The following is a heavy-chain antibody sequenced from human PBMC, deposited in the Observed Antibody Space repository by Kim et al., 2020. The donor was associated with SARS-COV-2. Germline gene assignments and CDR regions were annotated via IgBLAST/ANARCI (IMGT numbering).Heavy chain of an antibody. CDR2: IYYSGST. CDR3: ARTRITMVVVVTHFDY. Sequence: SETLSLTCTVSGGSISSGGYYWSWIRQHPGMGLVWIGYIYYSGSTYYNPSLKSRVTISVDTTKNQFSLKLSPVTAADTAVYYCARTRITMVVVVTHFDYWGQGTLVTVSS. D-gene: IGHD3-22*01. CDR1: GGSISSGGYY. V-gene: IGHV4-31*03. J-gene: IGHJ4*02.